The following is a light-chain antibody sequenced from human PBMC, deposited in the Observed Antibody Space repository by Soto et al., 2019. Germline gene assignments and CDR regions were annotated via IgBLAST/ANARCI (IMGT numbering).Light chain of an antibody. J-gene: IGKJ3*01. CDR3: KQYGSSLFT. CDR1: QRVSSD. CDR2: GAS. Sequence: EIVMTQSPATLSVSPGERATLSCRASQRVSSDLAWYHHKPGQAPTLLIYGASTRATGIPDRFSGSGSGTDFTLSITRLEPEDFAVYYCKQYGSSLFTFGPGTKVDFK. V-gene: IGKV3-20*01.